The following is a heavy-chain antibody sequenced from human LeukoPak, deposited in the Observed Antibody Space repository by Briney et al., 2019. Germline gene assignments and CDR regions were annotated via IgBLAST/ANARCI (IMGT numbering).Heavy chain of an antibody. D-gene: IGHD1/OR15-1a*01. CDR1: GFTFSSYL. J-gene: IGHJ4*02. CDR2: IKEDGSEK. V-gene: IGHV3-7*01. Sequence: GGSLRLSCAVSGFTFSSYLMSWVRQAPGKGLEWVANIKEDGSEKYYVDSVKGRFTISRDNAKNSLYLQMNSLRAEDTAVYYCARDRTLSAYWGQGTLVTVSS. CDR3: ARDRTLSAY.